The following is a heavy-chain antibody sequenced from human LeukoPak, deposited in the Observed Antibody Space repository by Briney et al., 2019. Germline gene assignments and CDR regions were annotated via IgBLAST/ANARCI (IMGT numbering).Heavy chain of an antibody. CDR1: GFTVGSNY. J-gene: IGHJ4*02. CDR2: IYSGGST. Sequence: GGSLRLSCAVSGFTVGSNYMSWVRQAPGKGLEWVSVIYSGGSTYYADSVKGRFTISRDNSKNTLYLQMNSLRAEDTAVYYCARDTAYWGQGTLVTVSS. V-gene: IGHV3-66*01. CDR3: ARDTAY.